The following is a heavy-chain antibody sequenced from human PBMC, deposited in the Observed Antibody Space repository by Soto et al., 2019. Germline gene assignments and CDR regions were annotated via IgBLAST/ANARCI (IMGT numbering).Heavy chain of an antibody. CDR1: GGSISSSSYY. V-gene: IGHV4-39*01. J-gene: IGHJ2*01. D-gene: IGHD3-16*02. CDR2: IYYSGST. CDR3: GGKDYIWGSYRLVVSYWYFDL. Sequence: SETLSLTCTVSGGSISSSSYYWGWIRQPPGKGLEWIGSIYYSGSTYYNPSLKSRVTISVDTSKNQFSLKLSSVTAADTAVYYCGGKDYIWGSYRLVVSYWYFDLWGRGTLVTVSS.